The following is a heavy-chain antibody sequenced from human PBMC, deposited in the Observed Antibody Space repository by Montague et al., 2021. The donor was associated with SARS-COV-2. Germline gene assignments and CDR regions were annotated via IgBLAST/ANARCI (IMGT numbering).Heavy chain of an antibody. CDR2: IYGDDDN. Sequence: PALVKPTQTLTLTCTFSGFSLSTGAVGVGWIRQPPGKALEFLALIYGDDDNRYKPSLKSRLTITKVTSKNQMVLTMTNVDPVDTGTYYCAHVSILRYFDPWGQGTLVTVSS. D-gene: IGHD3-9*01. J-gene: IGHJ5*02. V-gene: IGHV2-5*02. CDR3: AHVSILRYFDP. CDR1: GFSLSTGAVG.